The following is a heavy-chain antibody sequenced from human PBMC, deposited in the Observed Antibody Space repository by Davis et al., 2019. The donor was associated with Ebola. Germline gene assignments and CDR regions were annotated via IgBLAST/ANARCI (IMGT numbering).Heavy chain of an antibody. CDR1: GYTFTSYD. J-gene: IGHJ4*02. V-gene: IGHV1-8*01. CDR3: ARRVGARSGFDS. CDR2: MNPNSGNT. Sequence: ASVKVSCKASGYTFTSYDINRVRQPTGQGLEWMGWMNPNSGNTGYAQKFQGRITMTRNISISTAYMELSSLRSDDTAVYYCARRVGARSGFDSWGQGSLVTVSS. D-gene: IGHD1-26*01.